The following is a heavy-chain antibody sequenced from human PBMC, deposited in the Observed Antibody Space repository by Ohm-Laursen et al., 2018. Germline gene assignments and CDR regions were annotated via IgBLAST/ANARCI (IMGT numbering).Heavy chain of an antibody. CDR3: AKGHRGWYGGSFDY. CDR1: GFMFSNYG. J-gene: IGHJ4*02. D-gene: IGHD6-19*01. Sequence: SLRLSCTASGFMFSNYGMSWVRQAPGKGLEVVSTITGAGDSTYYGGSVKGRFAISRDNSKKTLYLQMNSLRVEDTAIYYCAKGHRGWYGGSFDYWGQGNLVTVSS. V-gene: IGHV3-23*01. CDR2: ITGAGDST.